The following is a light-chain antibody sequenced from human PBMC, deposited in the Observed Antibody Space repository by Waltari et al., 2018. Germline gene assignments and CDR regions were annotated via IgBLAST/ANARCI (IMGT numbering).Light chain of an antibody. V-gene: IGKV1-9*01. CDR1: QGISSY. Sequence: IQLTQSPSLLSTSVGDRVTITCRASQGISSYLAWYQQKPGKVPKLLLYAASTLQSGVPSRFSGRGFGTEFTLTISSLQPEDFATYYCQQVDSYPFTFGPGTKVDL. CDR2: AAS. J-gene: IGKJ3*01. CDR3: QQVDSYPFT.